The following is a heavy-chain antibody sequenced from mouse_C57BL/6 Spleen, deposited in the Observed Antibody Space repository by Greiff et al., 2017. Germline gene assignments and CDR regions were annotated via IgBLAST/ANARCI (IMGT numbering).Heavy chain of an antibody. CDR1: GYTFTSYW. Sequence: VKLQQPGAELVMPGASVKLSCKASGYTFTSYWMHWVKQRPGQGLEWIGEIDPSDSYTNYNQKFKGKSTLTVDKSSSTAYMQLSSLTSEDSAVYYCARTLYGSSSAWFAYWGQGTLVTVSA. CDR3: ARTLYGSSSAWFAY. CDR2: IDPSDSYT. D-gene: IGHD1-1*01. V-gene: IGHV1-69*01. J-gene: IGHJ3*01.